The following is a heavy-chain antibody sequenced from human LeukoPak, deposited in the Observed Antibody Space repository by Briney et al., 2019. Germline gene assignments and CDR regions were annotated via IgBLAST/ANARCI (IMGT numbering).Heavy chain of an antibody. CDR3: ARGKRSSPNEYYYGSGSYYKRSYYFDY. V-gene: IGHV4-34*01. Sequence: TPSETLSLTCAVYGGSFSGYYWSWIRQPPGKGLEWIGEINHSGSTNYNPSLKSRVTISVDTSKNQFSLKLSSVTAADTAVYYCARGKRSSPNEYYYGSGSYYKRSYYFDYWGQGTLVTVSS. D-gene: IGHD3-10*01. CDR2: INHSGST. CDR1: GGSFSGYY. J-gene: IGHJ4*02.